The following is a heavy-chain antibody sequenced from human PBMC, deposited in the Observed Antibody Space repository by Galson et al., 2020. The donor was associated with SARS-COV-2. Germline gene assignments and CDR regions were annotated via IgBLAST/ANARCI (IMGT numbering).Heavy chain of an antibody. J-gene: IGHJ6*03. Sequence: SETLSLTCTVSGGSVSSGSYYWSWIRQSPGKGLEWIGYIYYSGSTNYNPSLKSRVTISVDTSKNQFSLKLSSVTAADTAVYYCASWDCSSTSCYHYSSYYYMDVWGKGTTVTVSS. D-gene: IGHD2-2*01. V-gene: IGHV4-61*01. CDR3: ASWDCSSTSCYHYSSYYYMDV. CDR1: GGSVSSGSYY. CDR2: IYYSGST.